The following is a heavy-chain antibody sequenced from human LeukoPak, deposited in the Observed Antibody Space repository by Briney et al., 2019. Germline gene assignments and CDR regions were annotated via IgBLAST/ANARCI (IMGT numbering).Heavy chain of an antibody. CDR1: GDSISSYY. V-gene: IGHV4-59*01. Sequence: SEILSLTCTVSGDSISSYYWSWIRQPPGKGLEWSGYIYDSGSTNYNPSLKSRVTISLDTSKNQFSLKLRSVTAADTALYYCARGNPVATTGTKGGWFDPWGQGTLVTVSS. J-gene: IGHJ5*02. CDR3: ARGNPVATTGTKGGWFDP. CDR2: IYDSGST. D-gene: IGHD1-1*01.